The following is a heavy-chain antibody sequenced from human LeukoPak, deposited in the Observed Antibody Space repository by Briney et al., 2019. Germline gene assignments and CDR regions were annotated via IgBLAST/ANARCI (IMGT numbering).Heavy chain of an antibody. V-gene: IGHV3-53*01. CDR3: ARDPGGSGWYYPHLDY. Sequence: GGSLRLSCAASGFTVSDNYMSWVRQAPGSGLEWVSVMFSGGSTYYADSVKGRFTISRDNSKNTLYLQMNSLRAEDTAVYYCARDPGGSGWYYPHLDYWGQGTLVTVSS. CDR1: GFTVSDNY. D-gene: IGHD6-19*01. J-gene: IGHJ4*02. CDR2: MFSGGST.